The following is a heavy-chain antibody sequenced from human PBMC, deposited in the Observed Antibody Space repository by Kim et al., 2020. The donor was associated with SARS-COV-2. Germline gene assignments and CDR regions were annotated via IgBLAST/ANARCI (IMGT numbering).Heavy chain of an antibody. J-gene: IGHJ4*02. CDR1: GYSFTSYW. V-gene: IGHV5-10-1*01. CDR3: ARPREMASHPYDY. D-gene: IGHD1-26*01. CDR2: IDPSDSYT. Sequence: GESLKISCKGSGYSFTSYWISWVRQMPGKGLEWMGRIDPSDSYTNYSPSFQGHVTISADKSISTAYLQWSSLKASDTAMYYCARPREMASHPYDYWGQGTLVTVSS.